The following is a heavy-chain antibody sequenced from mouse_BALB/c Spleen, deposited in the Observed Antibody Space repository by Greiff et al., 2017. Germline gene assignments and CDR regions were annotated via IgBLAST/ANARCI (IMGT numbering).Heavy chain of an antibody. V-gene: IGHV1S81*02. J-gene: IGHJ3*01. CDR2: INPSNGGT. Sequence: QVQLQQSGAELVKPGASVKLSCKASGYTFTSYYMYWVKQRPGQGLEWIGEINPSNGGTNFNEKFKSKATLTVDKSSSTAYMQLSSLTSEDSAVYYCTRSGYPAWFAYWGQGTLVTVSA. D-gene: IGHD3-2*02. CDR1: GYTFTSYY. CDR3: TRSGYPAWFAY.